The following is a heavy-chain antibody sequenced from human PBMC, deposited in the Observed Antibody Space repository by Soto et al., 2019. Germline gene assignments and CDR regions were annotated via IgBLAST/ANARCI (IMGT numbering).Heavy chain of an antibody. Sequence: EVQLLESGGGLVQPVGSLRLSCAASGFTFSSDAMSWVRQAPGKGLEWVSAISGSGGSTYYADSVKGRFTISRDNSKNTLYLQMNSLRDEDTAVYYCAKDSGQWLPSHFDYWGQGTLVTVSS. D-gene: IGHD6-19*01. J-gene: IGHJ4*02. CDR1: GFTFSSDA. CDR2: ISGSGGST. CDR3: AKDSGQWLPSHFDY. V-gene: IGHV3-23*01.